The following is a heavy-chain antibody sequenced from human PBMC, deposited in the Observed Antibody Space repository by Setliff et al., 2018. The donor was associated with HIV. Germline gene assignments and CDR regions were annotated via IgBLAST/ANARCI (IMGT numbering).Heavy chain of an antibody. J-gene: IGHJ4*02. Sequence: GASVKVSCKISGYTLTELSIHWVRQAPGKGLEWMANFDPEDGETFYAQQFQGRVTIIADESTNTAYMELSSLRSDDTAVYYCARTLPQYTNLFDYWGQGTLVTVSS. CDR1: GYTLTELS. D-gene: IGHD5-18*01. CDR2: FDPEDGET. V-gene: IGHV1-24*01. CDR3: ARTLPQYTNLFDY.